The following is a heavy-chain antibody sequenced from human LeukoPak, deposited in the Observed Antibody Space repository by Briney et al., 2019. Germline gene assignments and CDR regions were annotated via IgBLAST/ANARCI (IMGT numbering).Heavy chain of an antibody. CDR2: VNPSNSYS. J-gene: IGHJ4*02. CDR1: GYIFTNYW. V-gene: IGHV5-10-1*01. D-gene: IGHD3-10*01. Sequence: GESLRISCYGSGYIFTNYWISWVRQMPGKGLEWMGRVNPSNSYSQYNPSFQGHVTFSVDKSISTVYLQWSSLKASDTAVYYCARQSRDGSKTRGYYFDYWGQGTLVTVSS. CDR3: ARQSRDGSKTRGYYFDY.